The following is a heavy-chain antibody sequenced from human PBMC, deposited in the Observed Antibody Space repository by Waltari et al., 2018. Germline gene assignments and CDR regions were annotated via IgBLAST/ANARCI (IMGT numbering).Heavy chain of an antibody. CDR1: GFTFSSDS. CDR2: ISSSSSTI. CDR3: ARWSSDGGYDPELDY. Sequence: EVQLVESGGGLVQPGGSLGLSCAASGFTFSSDSMNWVRQAPGKGLEWVSYISSSSSTIYYADSVKGRFTISRDNAKNSLYLQMNSLRAEDTAVYYCARWSSDGGYDPELDYWGQGTLVTVSS. V-gene: IGHV3-48*04. D-gene: IGHD5-12*01. J-gene: IGHJ4*02.